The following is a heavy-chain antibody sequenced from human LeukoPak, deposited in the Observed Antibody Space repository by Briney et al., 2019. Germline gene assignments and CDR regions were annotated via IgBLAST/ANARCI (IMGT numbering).Heavy chain of an antibody. CDR2: IYHSGST. CDR3: ARVPWAAAASYYFDY. V-gene: IGHV4-38-2*02. CDR1: GYSISSGYY. D-gene: IGHD6-13*01. Sequence: PSETLSLTCTVSGYSISSGYYWGWIRQPPGKGLEWIGSIYHSGSTYYNPSLKSRVTISVDTSKNQFSLKLSSVTAAGTAVYYCARVPWAAAASYYFDYWGQGTLVTVSS. J-gene: IGHJ4*02.